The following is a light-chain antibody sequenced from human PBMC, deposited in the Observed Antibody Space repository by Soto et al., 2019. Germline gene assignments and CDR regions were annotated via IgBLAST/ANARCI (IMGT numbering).Light chain of an antibody. CDR2: EGS. CDR3: CSYAGSSTWV. J-gene: IGLJ2*01. CDR1: SSDVGSYNL. V-gene: IGLV2-23*01. Sequence: QSVLTQPASVSGSPGQSITISCTGTSSDVGSYNLVSWYQQHPGKAPKLMIYEGSKRLSGVSKRFSGSKSVNTTSLTISRLQAEDEADYFFCSYAGSSTWVFGGGTKLTVL.